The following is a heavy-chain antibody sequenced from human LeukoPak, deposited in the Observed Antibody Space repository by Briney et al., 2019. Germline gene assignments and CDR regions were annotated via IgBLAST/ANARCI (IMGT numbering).Heavy chain of an antibody. CDR1: GGSISSYY. CDR3: ASGWTTVTFDY. Sequence: SETLSLTCTVSGGSISSYYWSWVRQHPGKGLEWIGYIYYSGSTNYNPSLKSRVTISVDTSKNQFSLKLSSVTAADTAVYYCASGWTTVTFDYWGQGTLVTVSS. D-gene: IGHD4-17*01. CDR2: IYYSGST. V-gene: IGHV4-59*01. J-gene: IGHJ4*02.